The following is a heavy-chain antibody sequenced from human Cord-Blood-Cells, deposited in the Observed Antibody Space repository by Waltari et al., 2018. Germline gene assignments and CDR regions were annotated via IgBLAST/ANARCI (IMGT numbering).Heavy chain of an antibody. Sequence: QLQLQESGPGLVKPSETLSLTCPVSGGSNSSSSYYWGWIRQPPGKGLEWIGSIDYSGSTYYNPSLKSRVTIAVDTSKNQFSLKLSSVTAADTAVYYCARHRDSSSSLDYWGQGTLVTVSS. CDR1: GGSNSSSSYY. J-gene: IGHJ4*02. CDR2: IDYSGST. CDR3: ARHRDSSSSLDY. D-gene: IGHD6-6*01. V-gene: IGHV4-39*01.